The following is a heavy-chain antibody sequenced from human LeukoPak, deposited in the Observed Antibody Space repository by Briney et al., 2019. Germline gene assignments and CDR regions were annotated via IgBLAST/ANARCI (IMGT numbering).Heavy chain of an antibody. J-gene: IGHJ4*02. D-gene: IGHD6-13*01. CDR3: ARASWAAAGTDY. CDR2: IYYSGST. CDR1: GGSISSYY. Sequence: PSETLSLTRTVSGGSISSYYWSWIRQPPGKGLEWIGYIYYSGSTNYNPSLKSRVTISVDTSKNQFSLKLSSVTAADTAVYYCARASWAAAGTDYWGQGTLVTVSS. V-gene: IGHV4-59*01.